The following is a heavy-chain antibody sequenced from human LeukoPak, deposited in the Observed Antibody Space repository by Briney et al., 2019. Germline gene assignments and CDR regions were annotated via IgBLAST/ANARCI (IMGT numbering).Heavy chain of an antibody. CDR3: ARARRGIDYGGSGFDY. D-gene: IGHD4-23*01. J-gene: IGHJ4*02. CDR2: IYHSGST. Sequence: PSQTLSLTCAVSGGSISSGGYSWSWIRQPPGKGLEWIGYIYHSGSTYYNPSLKSRVTISVDRSKNQFSLKLSSVTAADTAVYYCARARRGIDYGGSGFDYWGQGTLVTVSS. CDR1: GGSISSGGYS. V-gene: IGHV4-30-2*01.